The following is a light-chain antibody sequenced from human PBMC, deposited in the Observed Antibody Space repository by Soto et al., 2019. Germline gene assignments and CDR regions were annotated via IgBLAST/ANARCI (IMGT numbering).Light chain of an antibody. CDR2: EVS. V-gene: IGLV2-8*01. CDR3: SSYAGSNGV. J-gene: IGLJ1*01. Sequence: QSALTQPLSAYGSPGQSVTISCTGTNSDVGGYNYVSWYQQHPGKAPKLMIYEVSKRPSGVPDRFSGSKSGNTASLTVSGLQAEDEADYYCSSYAGSNGVFGTGTKVTVL. CDR1: NSDVGGYNY.